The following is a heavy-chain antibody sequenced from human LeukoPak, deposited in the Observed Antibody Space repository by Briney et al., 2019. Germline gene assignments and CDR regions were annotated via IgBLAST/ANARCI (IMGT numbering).Heavy chain of an antibody. D-gene: IGHD6-13*01. V-gene: IGHV3-9*02. CDR3: AKGVEWYSSSWYGFDY. J-gene: IGHJ4*02. CDR2: ISWNSGSI. CDR1: GFTSDDYA. Sequence: PGGSLRLSCAVSGFTSDDYAMHWVRQAPGKGLEWVSGISWNSGSIGYADSVKGRFTISRDNAKNSLYLQMNSLRAEDTALYYCAKGVEWYSSSWYGFDYWGQGTLVTVSS.